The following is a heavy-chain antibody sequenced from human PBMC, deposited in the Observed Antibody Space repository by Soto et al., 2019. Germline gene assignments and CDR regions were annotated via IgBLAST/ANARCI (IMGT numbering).Heavy chain of an antibody. V-gene: IGHV3-23*01. J-gene: IGHJ6*03. D-gene: IGHD6-13*01. CDR1: GVTFRSSA. Sequence: PAGCLKLSCAASGVTFRSSAMDWVRQAPGKGLEWVSAICYSGSSKYYADSVKGRFTISRDNSKNTLYLQMNSLRAEDTAVYYCARDRVARPRQQLVLQYYYYMDFWVKGTTVTVSS. CDR3: ARDRVARPRQQLVLQYYYYMDF. CDR2: ICYSGSSK.